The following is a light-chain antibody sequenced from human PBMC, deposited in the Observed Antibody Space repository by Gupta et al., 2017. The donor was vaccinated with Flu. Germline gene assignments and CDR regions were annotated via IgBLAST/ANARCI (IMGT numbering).Light chain of an antibody. V-gene: IGLV3-10*01. J-gene: IGLJ3*02. CDR3: FSTDKTGNHRV. Sequence: SYAVPQPPSVSVYPGHTARIICSGDTLSKQYVYWYQQKSGQAPVVVVYANNRRPSGIPERFSGSASGTRATLTISGAQVEDEGDYHCFSTDKTGNHRVFGGGTKLVVL. CDR2: ANN. CDR1: TLSKQY.